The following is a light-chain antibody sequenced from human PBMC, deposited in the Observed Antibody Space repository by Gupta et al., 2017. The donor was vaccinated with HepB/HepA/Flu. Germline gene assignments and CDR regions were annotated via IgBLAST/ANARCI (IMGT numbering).Light chain of an antibody. J-gene: IGLJ2*01. CDR1: TSNIGAGYD. Sequence: QSVLTQPPSMSGAPGQRVTISCTGSTSNIGAGYDVHWYQHLPGTAPKLLIYDNKNRPSGVPGRFSGSKSGTSASLAITGLQAEDEADYYCQSYDSSLSGSVFGGGTKLTVL. CDR3: QSYDSSLSGSV. CDR2: DNK. V-gene: IGLV1-40*01.